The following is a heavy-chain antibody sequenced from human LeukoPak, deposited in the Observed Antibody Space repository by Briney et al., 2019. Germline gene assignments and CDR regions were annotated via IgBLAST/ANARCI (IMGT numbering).Heavy chain of an antibody. J-gene: IGHJ4*02. CDR1: GFTFSSYA. V-gene: IGHV3-30-3*01. D-gene: IGHD3-22*01. Sequence: GGSLRLSCAASGFTFSSYAMHWVRQAPGKGLEWVAVISYDGSNKYYADSVKGRFTISRDNSKNTLYLQMNSLRAEDTAVYHCARDPTYYYDSSGYYYLYYFDYWGQGTLVTVSS. CDR3: ARDPTYYYDSSGYYYLYYFDY. CDR2: ISYDGSNK.